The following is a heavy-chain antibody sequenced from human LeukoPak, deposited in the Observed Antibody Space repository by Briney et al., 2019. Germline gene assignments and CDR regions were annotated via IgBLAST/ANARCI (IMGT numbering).Heavy chain of an antibody. CDR1: GGSFSSSSYY. CDR2: FYYSGST. D-gene: IGHD4-23*01. J-gene: IGHJ4*02. CDR3: ARIDGGHHLSPFDY. V-gene: IGHV4-39*01. Sequence: PSETLSLTCTVSGGSFSSSSYYWGWIRQPPGKGLEWIGSFYYSGSTYYNPSLKSRVTISVDTSKNQFSLKLSSVTAANTAIYYCARIDGGHHLSPFDYWGQGTLVTVSS.